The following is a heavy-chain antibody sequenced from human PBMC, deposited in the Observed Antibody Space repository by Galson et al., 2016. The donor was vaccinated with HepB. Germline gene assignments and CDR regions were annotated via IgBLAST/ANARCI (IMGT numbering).Heavy chain of an antibody. D-gene: IGHD4-17*01. Sequence: SVKVSCKAYGYTFTGYGVMWVRQAPGQGLEWMGWISGYNGYTKYSQEFQGRVTMTTDTSTSTAYMELRSLRSDDTAVYYCAKTIVLVYGDYDGGFDIWGQGTMITVSS. CDR1: GYTFTGYG. J-gene: IGHJ3*02. V-gene: IGHV1-18*01. CDR3: AKTIVLVYGDYDGGFDI. CDR2: ISGYNGYT.